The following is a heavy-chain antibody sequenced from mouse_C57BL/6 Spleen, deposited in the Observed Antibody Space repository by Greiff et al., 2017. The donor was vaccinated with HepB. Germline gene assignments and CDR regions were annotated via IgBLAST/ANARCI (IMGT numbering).Heavy chain of an antibody. CDR2: IDPSDSET. CDR1: GYTFTSYW. CDR3: ARETAQATGFAY. V-gene: IGHV1-52*01. J-gene: IGHJ3*01. Sequence: QVQLQQPGAELVRPGSSVKLSCKASGYTFTSYWMHWVKQRPIQGLEWIGNIDPSDSETNYNQKFKDKATLTVDKSSSTAYMQLSSLTSEDSAVYYCARETAQATGFAYWGQGTLVTVSA. D-gene: IGHD3-2*02.